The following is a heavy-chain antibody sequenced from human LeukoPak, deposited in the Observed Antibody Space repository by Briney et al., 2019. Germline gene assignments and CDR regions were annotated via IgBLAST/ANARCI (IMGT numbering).Heavy chain of an antibody. CDR2: MHEDGGDE. V-gene: IGHV3-7*01. Sequence: GGSLRLSCAVSDFSFSDSTMSWVRQAAGKGLEWVAKMHEDGGDEKYVDSVRGRFTISRDNARNSLYLQMNRLRAEDTAVYFCVVGGAGGGYFPHWGQGSLVIVSS. CDR1: DFSFSDST. CDR3: VVGGAGGGYFPH. D-gene: IGHD3-16*01. J-gene: IGHJ1*01.